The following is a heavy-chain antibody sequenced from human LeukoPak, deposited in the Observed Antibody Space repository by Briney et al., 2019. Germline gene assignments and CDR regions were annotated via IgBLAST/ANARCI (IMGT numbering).Heavy chain of an antibody. CDR3: ATVLYDSSGYYSAFDP. Sequence: ASVKVSCKVSGYTLTELSMHWVRQAPGKGLEWMGGFDPEDGETIYAQNFQGRVTMTEDTSTDTAYMELSSLRSEDTAVYYCATVLYDSSGYYSAFDPWGQGTLVTVSS. J-gene: IGHJ5*02. CDR2: FDPEDGET. CDR1: GYTLTELS. D-gene: IGHD3-22*01. V-gene: IGHV1-24*01.